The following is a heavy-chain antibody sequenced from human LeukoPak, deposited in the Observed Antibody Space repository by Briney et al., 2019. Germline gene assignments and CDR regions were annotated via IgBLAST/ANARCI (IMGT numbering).Heavy chain of an antibody. CDR2: IYYSGST. CDR3: ARVISCSGGSCFDGMVDY. J-gene: IGHJ4*02. CDR1: GGSISSGGYY. D-gene: IGHD2-15*01. Sequence: PSQTLSLTCTVSGGSISSGGYYWSWIRQHPGKGLEWIGYIYYSGSTYYNPSLKSRVTISVDTSKNQSSLKLSSVTAADTAVYYCARVISCSGGSCFDGMVDYWGQGTLVTVSS. V-gene: IGHV4-31*03.